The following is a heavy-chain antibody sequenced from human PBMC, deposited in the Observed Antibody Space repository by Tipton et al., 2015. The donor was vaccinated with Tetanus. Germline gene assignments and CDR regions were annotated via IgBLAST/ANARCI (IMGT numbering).Heavy chain of an antibody. CDR3: ARDRSGTGTGWFAP. CDR2: MHTSGTT. V-gene: IGHV4-4*07. D-gene: IGHD1-1*01. J-gene: IGHJ5*02. CDR1: GGSITSYY. Sequence: LRLSCTVSGGSITSYYWTWIRQPAGKGLEWIGRMHTSGTTYYNSSLRSRVTMSVDTFKNQFSLKLSSVTAADTAVYYCARDRSGTGTGWFAPWGQGTLVTVSS.